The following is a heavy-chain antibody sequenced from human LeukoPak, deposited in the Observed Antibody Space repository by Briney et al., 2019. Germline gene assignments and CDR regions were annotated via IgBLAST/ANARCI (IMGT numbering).Heavy chain of an antibody. CDR3: AKVLSGWYGVGSDY. CDR2: ISWNSGTI. Sequence: GRSLRLSCAASGFTFDDYAMHWVRQAPGKGLEWVSGISWNSGTIGYADSVKGRFTISRDNAKNSLYLQMNSLRAEDMALYYCAKVLSGWYGVGSDYWGQGTLVTVSS. V-gene: IGHV3-9*03. CDR1: GFTFDDYA. D-gene: IGHD6-19*01. J-gene: IGHJ4*02.